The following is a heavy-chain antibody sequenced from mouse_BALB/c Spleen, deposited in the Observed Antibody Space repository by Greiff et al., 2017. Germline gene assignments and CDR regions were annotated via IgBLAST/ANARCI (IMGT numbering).Heavy chain of an antibody. CDR1: GFTFSSFG. CDR3: ARDRYDRYYIDY. Sequence: DVMLVESGGGLVQPGGSRKLSCAASGFTFSSFGMHWVRQAPEKGLEWVAYISSGSSTIYYADTVKGRFTISRDNPKNTLFLQMTSLRSEDTAMYYCARDRYDRYYIDYWGQGTTLTVSS. J-gene: IGHJ2*01. D-gene: IGHD2-14*01. V-gene: IGHV5-17*02. CDR2: ISSGSSTI.